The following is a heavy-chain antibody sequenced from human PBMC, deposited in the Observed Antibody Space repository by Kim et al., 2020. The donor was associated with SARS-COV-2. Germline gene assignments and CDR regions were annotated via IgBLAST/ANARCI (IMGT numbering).Heavy chain of an antibody. CDR2: ISYDGSEK. CDR1: GFTFSDYA. V-gene: IGHV3-30*18. CDR3: VKDRGTSWNYFDY. J-gene: IGHJ4*02. Sequence: GGSLRLSCAASGFTFSDYALHWVRQAPGKGLEWVAVISYDGSEKYYVDSVKGRFTISRDNSKNTVSLQMSSLRAEDTAMYYCVKDRGTSWNYFDYWGQGTLVTVSS. D-gene: IGHD2-2*01.